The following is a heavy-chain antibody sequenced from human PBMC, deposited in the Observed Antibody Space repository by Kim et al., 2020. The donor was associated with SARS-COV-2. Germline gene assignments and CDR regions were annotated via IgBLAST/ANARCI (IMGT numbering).Heavy chain of an antibody. Sequence: TNHAQKLQGRVTMTRDTSISTAYMELSRLRSDDTAVYYCARGVLYYFDYWGQGTLVTVSS. D-gene: IGHD2-8*02. V-gene: IGHV1-2*02. CDR3: ARGVLYYFDY. J-gene: IGHJ4*02. CDR2: T.